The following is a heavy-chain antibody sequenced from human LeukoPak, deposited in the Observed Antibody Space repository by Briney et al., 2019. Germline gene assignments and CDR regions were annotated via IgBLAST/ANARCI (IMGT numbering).Heavy chain of an antibody. D-gene: IGHD2-21*02. CDR1: EFTFSSFE. V-gene: IGHV3-48*03. CDR2: ISDLGDTQ. J-gene: IGHJ3*02. Sequence: GGYLRPYCVASEFTFSSFELNWVRQAPRKGLGWNSYISDLGDTQHYADSVKRRFTISRDNARNSLFLQMNSLTAEDTGVYYCARDRSKVTAYDAALDIWGQGTMVIVSS. CDR3: ARDRSKVTAYDAALDI.